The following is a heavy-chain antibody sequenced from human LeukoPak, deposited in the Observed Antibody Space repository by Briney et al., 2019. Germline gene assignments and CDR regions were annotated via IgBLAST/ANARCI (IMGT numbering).Heavy chain of an antibody. CDR1: GGSISSYY. D-gene: IGHD3-3*01. J-gene: IGHJ3*02. CDR3: ARDPTEVHYDFWSGYYTGHDAFDI. Sequence: SETLSLNCTVSGGSISSYYWSWLRQPAGKGLEWIGRTYTSGSTNYNPSLKSRVTMSVDTSKNQFSLKLSSVTAADTAVYYCARDPTEVHYDFWSGYYTGHDAFDIWGQGTMVTVSS. CDR2: TYTSGST. V-gene: IGHV4-4*07.